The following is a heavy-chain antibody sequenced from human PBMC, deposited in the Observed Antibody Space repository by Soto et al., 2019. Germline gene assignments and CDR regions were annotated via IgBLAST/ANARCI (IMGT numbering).Heavy chain of an antibody. J-gene: IGHJ4*02. D-gene: IGHD4-17*01. CDR1: GCIFTSYA. Sequence: ASVKVSCKVSGCIFTSYAIHWVRQAPGQRLEWMGWISGADGNTRYSPKFQGRLTISTDTSASTAYMELSSLRSEDTAVFYCARDRTTSSTRRFDYWGQGTLVTVSS. CDR2: ISGADGNT. V-gene: IGHV1-3*01. CDR3: ARDRTTSSTRRFDY.